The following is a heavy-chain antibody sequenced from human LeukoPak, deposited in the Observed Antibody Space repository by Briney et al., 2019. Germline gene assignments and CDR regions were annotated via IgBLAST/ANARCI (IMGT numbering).Heavy chain of an antibody. CDR1: GFTFSSYS. V-gene: IGHV3-21*01. D-gene: IGHD3-22*01. Sequence: PGGSLRLSCAASGFTFSSYSMNWVRQAPGKGLEWVSSISSSSSYIYYADSLKGRFSISRDNAKNSLYLQMNSLRAEDTAVYYCVRGERYYDSSGYYHIDYWGQGTLVIVSS. CDR3: VRGERYYDSSGYYHIDY. J-gene: IGHJ4*02. CDR2: ISSSSSYI.